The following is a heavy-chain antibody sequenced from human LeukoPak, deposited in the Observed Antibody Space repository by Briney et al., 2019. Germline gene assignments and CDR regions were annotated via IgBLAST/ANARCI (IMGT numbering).Heavy chain of an antibody. CDR3: AKGSHYGDYPGAFDI. Sequence: GGSLRLSCAASGFTFSSYGMHWVRQAPGKGLEWVAFIRYDGSNKYYADSVEGRFTISRDNSKNTLYLQMNSLRAEDTAVYYCAKGSHYGDYPGAFDIWGQGTMVTVSS. J-gene: IGHJ3*02. D-gene: IGHD4-17*01. V-gene: IGHV3-30*02. CDR2: IRYDGSNK. CDR1: GFTFSSYG.